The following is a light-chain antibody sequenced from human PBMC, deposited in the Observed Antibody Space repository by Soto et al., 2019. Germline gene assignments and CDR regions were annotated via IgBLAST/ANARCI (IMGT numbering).Light chain of an antibody. Sequence: DIQMTQSPSSLSASVGDRVTITCRASQSISSYLNWYQQKPGKAPKVLIYAASSLQSGVPSRFSGSGSGTGFTLTISSLQPEDFATYYCQQSYSTPYTFGQGTKLEIK. CDR1: QSISSY. J-gene: IGKJ2*01. CDR3: QQSYSTPYT. CDR2: AAS. V-gene: IGKV1-39*01.